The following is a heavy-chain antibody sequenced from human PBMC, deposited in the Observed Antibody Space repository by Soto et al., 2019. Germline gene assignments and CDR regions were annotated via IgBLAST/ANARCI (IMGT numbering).Heavy chain of an antibody. D-gene: IGHD5-12*01. V-gene: IGHV3-33*01. CDR3: ARPSRATHPCYFDY. CDR1: GFTFSSYG. CDR2: IWYDGSNK. J-gene: IGHJ4*02. Sequence: GGSLRLSCAASGFTFSSYGMHWVRQAPGKGLEWVAVIWYDGSNKYYADSVKGRFTISRDNSKNTLYLQMNSLGAEDTAVYYCARPSRATHPCYFDYWGQGTLVTVSS.